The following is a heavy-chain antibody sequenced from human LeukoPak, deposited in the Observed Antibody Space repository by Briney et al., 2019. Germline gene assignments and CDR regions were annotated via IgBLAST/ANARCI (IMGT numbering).Heavy chain of an antibody. CDR1: GYTFTSYG. CDR3: ARDGQYYYDSSGNDY. CDR2: ISAYNGNT. J-gene: IGHJ4*02. Sequence: GASVKVSCKAPGYTFTSYGISWVRQAPGQGLEWMGWISAYNGNTNYAQKLQGRVTMTTDTSTSTAYMELRSLRSDDTAVYYCARDGQYYYDSSGNDYWGQGTLVTVSS. V-gene: IGHV1-18*01. D-gene: IGHD3-22*01.